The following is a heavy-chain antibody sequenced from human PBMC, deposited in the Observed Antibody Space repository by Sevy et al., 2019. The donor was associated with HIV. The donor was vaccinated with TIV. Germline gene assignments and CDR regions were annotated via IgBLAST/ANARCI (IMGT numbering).Heavy chain of an antibody. CDR3: AKDQGFRYDSCGYFDY. Sequence: GGSLRLSCAASGLTFSNYGMHWVRQAPGKGLEWVAVISYDGSNKYYADSVKGRFTISRDNSKNTLYVQMNSLRAEDTALYYCAKDQGFRYDSCGYFDYWGQGTLVTVSS. CDR2: ISYDGSNK. CDR1: GLTFSNYG. D-gene: IGHD3-22*01. J-gene: IGHJ4*02. V-gene: IGHV3-30*18.